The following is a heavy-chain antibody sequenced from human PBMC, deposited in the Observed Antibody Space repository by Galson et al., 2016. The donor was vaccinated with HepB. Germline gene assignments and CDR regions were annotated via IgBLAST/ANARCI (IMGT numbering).Heavy chain of an antibody. CDR2: ISDSGDI. Sequence: SLRLSCAASEFTFRSYSMNWVRQAPGKGLEWLSLISDSGDIYYADSVRGRFTISRDNAKNSVYLQMNSLRDEDTAVYYCARGSDYSNYRLNYFYMDVWGKGTTVTVSS. CDR3: ARGSDYSNYRLNYFYMDV. J-gene: IGHJ6*03. CDR1: EFTFRSYS. D-gene: IGHD4-11*01. V-gene: IGHV3-69-1*01.